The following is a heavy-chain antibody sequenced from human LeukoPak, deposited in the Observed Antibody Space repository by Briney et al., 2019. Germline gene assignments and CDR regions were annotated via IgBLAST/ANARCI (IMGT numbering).Heavy chain of an antibody. D-gene: IGHD5-12*01. CDR1: GYTFTSYG. J-gene: IGHJ6*04. Sequence: GASVKVSCKASGYTFTSYGISWVRQAPGQGLEWMGWISAYNGNTNYAQKLQGRVTMTTDTSTSTAYMELRSLRSDDTAVYYCARDHWEVATINYYGMDVWGKGTTVTVSS. CDR3: ARDHWEVATINYYGMDV. CDR2: ISAYNGNT. V-gene: IGHV1-18*04.